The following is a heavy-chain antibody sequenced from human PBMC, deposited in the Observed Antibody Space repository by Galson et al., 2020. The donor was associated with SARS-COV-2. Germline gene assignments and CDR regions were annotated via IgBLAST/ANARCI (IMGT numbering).Heavy chain of an antibody. CDR1: GYTLTELS. Sequence: ASVKVSCKVSGYTLTELSMHWVRQAPGKGLEWMGGFDPEDGETIYAQKFQGRVTMTEDTSTDTAYMELSSLRSEDTAVYYCATDYALGSSGWIAYWGQGTLVTVSS. D-gene: IGHD6-19*01. CDR2: FDPEDGET. CDR3: ATDYALGSSGWIAY. J-gene: IGHJ4*02. V-gene: IGHV1-24*01.